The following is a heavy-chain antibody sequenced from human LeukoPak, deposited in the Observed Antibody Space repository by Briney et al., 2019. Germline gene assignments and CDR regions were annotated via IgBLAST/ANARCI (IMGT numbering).Heavy chain of an antibody. CDR1: GFTFTNDF. Sequence: GGSLRLSCAASGFTFTNDFMTWVRQAPGKGLEWVSSISTMSNYIFYGDSVKGRFTISRDNAKNSVYLQMNSLRPEDTAVYYCSRDRLGGLDLWGQGTLVTVSS. J-gene: IGHJ5*02. CDR3: SRDRLGGLDL. D-gene: IGHD5-12*01. V-gene: IGHV3-21*01. CDR2: ISTMSNYI.